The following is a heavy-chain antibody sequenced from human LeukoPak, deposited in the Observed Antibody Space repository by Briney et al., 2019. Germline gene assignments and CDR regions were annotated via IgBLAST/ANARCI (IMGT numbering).Heavy chain of an antibody. CDR2: ISSSGSTI. CDR3: ARDLVVVVAAKHGYRWFDP. V-gene: IGHV3-11*01. J-gene: IGHJ5*02. Sequence: GGSLRLSCAAAGFTFSDYYMSWIRQAPGKGLEWISYISSSGSTIYYADSVEGRFTISRDNAKNSLYLQMNSLRAEDTAVYYCARDLVVVVAAKHGYRWFDPWGQGTLVTVSS. D-gene: IGHD2-15*01. CDR1: GFTFSDYY.